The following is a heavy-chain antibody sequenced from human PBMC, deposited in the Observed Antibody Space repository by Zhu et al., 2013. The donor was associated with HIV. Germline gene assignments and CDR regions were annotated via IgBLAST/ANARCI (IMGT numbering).Heavy chain of an antibody. V-gene: IGHV1-46*01. Sequence: ASVKVSCKASGFTFTSYYMHWVRQAPGQGLEWMGIINPSGGGTSYPQKFQGRVTMARDTSISIVYMELSRLTSDDTAVYYCVRGGVPAWGQGTLVTVPS. CDR3: VRGGVPA. J-gene: IGHJ5*02. D-gene: IGHD3-3*01. CDR2: INPSGGGT. CDR1: GFTFTSYY.